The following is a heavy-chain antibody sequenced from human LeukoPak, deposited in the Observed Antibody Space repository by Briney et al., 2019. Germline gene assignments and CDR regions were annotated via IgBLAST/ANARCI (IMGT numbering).Heavy chain of an antibody. CDR2: INPNSGGT. V-gene: IGHV1-2*02. CDR3: ARDLSLAVPVQGY. D-gene: IGHD6-19*01. Sequence: ASVKVSCKASGGTFSSYYMHWVRQAPGQGLEWMGWINPNSGGTNYAQKFQGRVTMTRDTSISTAYMELSRLRSDDTAVYYCARDLSLAVPVQGYWGQGTLVTVSS. CDR1: GGTFSSYY. J-gene: IGHJ4*02.